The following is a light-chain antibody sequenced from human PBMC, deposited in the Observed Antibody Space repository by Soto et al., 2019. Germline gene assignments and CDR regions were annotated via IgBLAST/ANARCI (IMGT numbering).Light chain of an antibody. J-gene: IGKJ1*01. CDR1: QSVSNNY. Sequence: VLTQSPGTLSLSPGDRATLSCRASQSVSNNYLAWYQQKPRQAPRPLIYAASNRATGIQDRFSGSGSGTDFTLTIRRLEPEDFAVYYCKQYGSSGTCGQGTKVDIK. V-gene: IGKV3-20*01. CDR2: AAS. CDR3: KQYGSSGT.